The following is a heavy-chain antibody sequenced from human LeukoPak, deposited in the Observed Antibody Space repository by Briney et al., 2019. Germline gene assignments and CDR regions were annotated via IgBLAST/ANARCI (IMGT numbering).Heavy chain of an antibody. Sequence: GGSLRLSCAASGFTFSSYAMSWVRQAPGKGLEWVSAISGSGGSTYYADSVKGRFAISRDNSKNTLYLQMNSLRAEDTAVYYCAKDLEEDYYDSSRYYSTDTFDIWGQGTMVTVSS. CDR1: GFTFSSYA. CDR2: ISGSGGST. D-gene: IGHD3-22*01. J-gene: IGHJ3*02. CDR3: AKDLEEDYYDSSRYYSTDTFDI. V-gene: IGHV3-23*01.